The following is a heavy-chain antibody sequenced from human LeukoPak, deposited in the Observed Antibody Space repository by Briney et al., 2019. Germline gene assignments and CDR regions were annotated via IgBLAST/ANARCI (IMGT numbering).Heavy chain of an antibody. Sequence: ASVKVSCKASGYTFIHYYIHWMRQAPGQELEWMGWMNPNNGDTKYAQKFQGRVTMTRDTSISTAYMELSRLRSDDTAVYYCARAVAGPFDYWGQGTLVTVSS. D-gene: IGHD6-19*01. J-gene: IGHJ4*02. V-gene: IGHV1-2*02. CDR2: MNPNNGDT. CDR3: ARAVAGPFDY. CDR1: GYTFIHYY.